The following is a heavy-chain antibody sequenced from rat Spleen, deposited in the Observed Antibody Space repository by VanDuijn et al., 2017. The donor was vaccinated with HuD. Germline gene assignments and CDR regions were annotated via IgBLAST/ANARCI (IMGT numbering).Heavy chain of an antibody. J-gene: IGHJ2*01. CDR1: GFSLTSYY. D-gene: IGHD1-4*01. Sequence: QVQLKETGPGLVQPTQTLSITCTVSGFSLTSYYMQWVRQTPGKGLEWMGFIRSGGSTEYNSEFKSRLSISRDTSKNQVFLKMNSLKTEDTGVYYCAREATRVWGYFDYWGQGVMVTVSS. CDR3: AREATRVWGYFDY. CDR2: IRSGGST. V-gene: IGHV2-65*01.